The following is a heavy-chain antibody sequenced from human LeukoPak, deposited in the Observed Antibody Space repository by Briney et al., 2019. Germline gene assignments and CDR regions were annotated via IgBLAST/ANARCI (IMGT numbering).Heavy chain of an antibody. CDR2: IYGGGST. V-gene: IGHV3-53*01. Sequence: GGSLRLSCAASGFTVSSNYMSWVRQAPGKGLEWVSVIYGGGSTYYADSVKGRFTISRDNSKNTLYLQMNSLRAEDTAVYYCARAPGLLRYAFDFWGQGTMVTVSS. CDR3: ARAPGLLRYAFDF. J-gene: IGHJ3*01. D-gene: IGHD3-22*01. CDR1: GFTVSSNY.